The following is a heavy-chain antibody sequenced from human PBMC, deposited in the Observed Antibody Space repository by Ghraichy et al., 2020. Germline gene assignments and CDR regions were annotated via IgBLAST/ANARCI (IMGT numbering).Heavy chain of an antibody. V-gene: IGHV3-53*01. CDR3: ARDWSYGDYYYYGMDV. Sequence: GGSLRLSCAASGFTVSSNYMSWVRQAPGKGLEWVSVIYSGGSTYYADSVKGRFTISRDNSKNTLYLQMNSLRAEDTAVYYCARDWSYGDYYYYGMDVWGQGTTVTVSS. J-gene: IGHJ6*02. CDR2: IYSGGST. D-gene: IGHD4-17*01. CDR1: GFTVSSNY.